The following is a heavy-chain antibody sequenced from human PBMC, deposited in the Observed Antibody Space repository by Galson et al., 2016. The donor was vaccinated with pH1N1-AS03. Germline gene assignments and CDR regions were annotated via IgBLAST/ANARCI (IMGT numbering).Heavy chain of an antibody. D-gene: IGHD5-18*01. V-gene: IGHV5-51*01. J-gene: IGHJ3*02. Sequence: QSGAEVTKPGESLRISCKGSGYNFVSYWIGWVRQMPGKGLEWMGVIYSGVSADTRYSPSFQGQVTISADKSISTAYLQWSSLKASDSAIYYCARTSGYSSHWALDIWGQGTMVTVSS. CDR1: GYNFVSYW. CDR3: ARTSGYSSHWALDI. CDR2: IYSGVSADT.